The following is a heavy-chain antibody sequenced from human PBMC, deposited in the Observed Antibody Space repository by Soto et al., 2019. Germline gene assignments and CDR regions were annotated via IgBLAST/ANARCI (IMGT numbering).Heavy chain of an antibody. V-gene: IGHV4-31*03. CDR1: GGSISSAAYY. CDR3: AREYTYGSNFFDC. J-gene: IGHJ4*02. D-gene: IGHD5-18*01. Sequence: QVQLQESGPGLVKPSQTLSLTCPVSGGSISSAAYYWSWIRQHPGQGLEWIGYISHIWRTYYTPSLKSRVIIAADTSKNQFSVNLTSVTAAGTAVYYCAREYTYGSNFFDCWGQGALVTVSS. CDR2: ISHIWRT.